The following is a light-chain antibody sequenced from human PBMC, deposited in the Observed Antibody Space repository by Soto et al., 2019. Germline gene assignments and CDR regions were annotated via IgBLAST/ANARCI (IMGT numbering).Light chain of an antibody. J-gene: IGKJ3*01. CDR3: QQYDNLPLT. V-gene: IGKV1-33*01. Sequence: DIQMTQSPSSLSASVGVRVTITCPASQDISNYLNWYQQKPGNTPKLLIYDASNLETGVPSRFSGGGSGTDFTFTISSLQPEDIATYYCQQYDNLPLTFGPGTKVDIK. CDR1: QDISNY. CDR2: DAS.